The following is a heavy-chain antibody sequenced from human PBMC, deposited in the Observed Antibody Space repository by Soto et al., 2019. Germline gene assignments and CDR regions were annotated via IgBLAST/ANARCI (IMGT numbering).Heavy chain of an antibody. CDR3: ARSEDGGYVFDY. V-gene: IGHV3-20*01. J-gene: IGHJ4*02. D-gene: IGHD5-12*01. CDR2: INWNGGST. CDR1: GFTFDDYC. Sequence: SGGSLRLSCAASGFTFDDYCMSWVRQAPGKGLEWVTGINWNGGSTGYADSVKGRFTISRDNAKNSLYLQMNSLRAEDTALYHCARSEDGGYVFDYWGQGTLVTVSS.